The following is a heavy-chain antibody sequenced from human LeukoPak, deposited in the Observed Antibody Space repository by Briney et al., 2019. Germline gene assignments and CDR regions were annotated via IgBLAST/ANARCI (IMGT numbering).Heavy chain of an antibody. V-gene: IGHV4-39*07. D-gene: IGHD3-10*01. J-gene: IGHJ4*02. CDR1: GGSISSSSYY. CDR3: ARDLGVPDY. Sequence: PSETLSLTCTVSGGSISSSSYYWGWLRQPPGKGLEWIGSIYHSGSTYYNPSLKSRVTISVDTSKNQFSLKLSSVTAADTAVYYCARDLGVPDYWGQGTLVTVSS. CDR2: IYHSGST.